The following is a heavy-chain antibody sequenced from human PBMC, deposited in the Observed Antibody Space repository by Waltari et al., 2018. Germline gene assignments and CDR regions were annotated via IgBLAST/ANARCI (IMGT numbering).Heavy chain of an antibody. V-gene: IGHV3-48*01. CDR2: ISSSSSTI. Sequence: EVQLVESGGGLVQPGGSLRLSCAASGFTFRSYSMNWVRQAPGKGLEWVSYISSSSSTIYYADSVKGRFTISRDNAKNSLYLQMNSLRAEDTAVYYCASDLPSYYYYGMDVWGQGTTVTVSS. J-gene: IGHJ6*02. CDR1: GFTFRSYS. CDR3: ASDLPSYYYYGMDV.